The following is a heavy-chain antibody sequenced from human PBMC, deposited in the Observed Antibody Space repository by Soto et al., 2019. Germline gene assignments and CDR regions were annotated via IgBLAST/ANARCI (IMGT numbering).Heavy chain of an antibody. CDR2: IHYSGTT. Sequence: LETLSLTCTVSGGSMRNYFWTWIRQPPGKGLEWIGYIHYSGTTSFFPSYNPSLRSRVTISEDTSKNQFSLKLLSVTTADTAVYFCAAGEASSRNLAPYYLDFWGQGTLVTVSS. J-gene: IGHJ4*02. CDR1: GGSMRNYF. V-gene: IGHV4-59*01. CDR3: AAGEASSRNLAPYYLDF. D-gene: IGHD6-13*01.